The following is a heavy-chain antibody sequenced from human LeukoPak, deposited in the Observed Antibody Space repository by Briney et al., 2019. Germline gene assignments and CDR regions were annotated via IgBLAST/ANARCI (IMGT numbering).Heavy chain of an antibody. V-gene: IGHV4-59*01. D-gene: IGHD3-10*01. CDR2: IDDSGNT. J-gene: IGHJ3*02. Sequence: SETLSLTCTVSGGSISRYYWSWIRRPPGKGLEWIGYIDDSGNTNYNPSLKSQVTISVDKSKNQFSLKLSFVTAADTAMYYCARSDYHNSGSHTVFDAFDIWGQGTKVTVSS. CDR3: ARSDYHNSGSHTVFDAFDI. CDR1: GGSISRYY.